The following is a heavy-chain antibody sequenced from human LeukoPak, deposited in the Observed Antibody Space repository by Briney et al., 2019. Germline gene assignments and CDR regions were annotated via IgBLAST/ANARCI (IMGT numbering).Heavy chain of an antibody. Sequence: GGSLRLSRAASGFTFSSYAMHWVRQAPGKGLEWVAVISYDGSNKYYADSVRGRFTISRDNSKNTLYLQMNSLRAEDTAVYYCARDRSAFRGYSGYDRFDYWGQGTLVTVSS. CDR1: GFTFSSYA. J-gene: IGHJ4*02. D-gene: IGHD5-12*01. CDR3: ARDRSAFRGYSGYDRFDY. CDR2: ISYDGSNK. V-gene: IGHV3-30*04.